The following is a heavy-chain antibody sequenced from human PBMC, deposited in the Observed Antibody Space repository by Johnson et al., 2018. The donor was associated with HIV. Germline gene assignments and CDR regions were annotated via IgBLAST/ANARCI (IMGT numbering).Heavy chain of an antibody. CDR1: GFTFSSYA. Sequence: QVQLVESGGGVVQPGRSLRLSCAASGFTFSSYAMHWVRQAPGKGLEWVAVISYDGSNKYYADSVKGRFTISRDNSKNTRYLQMSSLTADDTAVYYCAYALILDAFNIWGPGTMVTVSS. V-gene: IGHV3-30-3*01. CDR2: ISYDGSNK. J-gene: IGHJ3*02. D-gene: IGHD2-21*01. CDR3: AYALILDAFNI.